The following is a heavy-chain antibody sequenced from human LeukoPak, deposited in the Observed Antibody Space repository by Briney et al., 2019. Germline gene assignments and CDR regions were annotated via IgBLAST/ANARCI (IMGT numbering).Heavy chain of an antibody. D-gene: IGHD2-15*01. CDR1: GFTFSSYS. Sequence: GGSLRLSCAASGFTFSSYSMNWVRQAPGKGLEWVSSISSSSSYIYYADSVKGRFTISRDSAKNSLYLQMNSLRAEDTAVYYCARDPGSKTRYCSGGSCYYNWFDPWGQGTLVTVSS. CDR3: ARDPGSKTRYCSGGSCYYNWFDP. J-gene: IGHJ5*02. CDR2: ISSSSSYI. V-gene: IGHV3-21*01.